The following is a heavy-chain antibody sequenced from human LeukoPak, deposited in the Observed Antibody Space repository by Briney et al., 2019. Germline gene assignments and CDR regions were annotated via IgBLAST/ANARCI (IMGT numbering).Heavy chain of an antibody. D-gene: IGHD3-22*01. CDR3: ARGTTMIVVVITEWGAFDI. J-gene: IGHJ3*02. Sequence: VQVSCKASGYTFTGYYMHWVRQAPGQGLEWMGWINPNSGGTNYAQKFQGRVTMTRDTSISTAYMELSGLRSDDTAVYYCARGTTMIVVVITEWGAFDIWGQGTMVTVSS. V-gene: IGHV1-2*02. CDR1: GYTFTGYY. CDR2: INPNSGGT.